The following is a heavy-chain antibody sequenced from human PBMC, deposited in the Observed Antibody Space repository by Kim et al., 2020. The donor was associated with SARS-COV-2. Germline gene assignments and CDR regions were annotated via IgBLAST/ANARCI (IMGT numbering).Heavy chain of an antibody. D-gene: IGHD6-19*01. CDR3: ARDNVGSGVKSPGPIDY. CDR1: GGTFSSYA. Sequence: SVKVSCKASGGTFSSYAISWVRQAPGQGLEWMGGIIPIFGTANYAQKFQGRVTITADESTSTAYMELSSLRSEDTAVYYCARDNVGSGVKSPGPIDYWGQGTLVTVSS. V-gene: IGHV1-69*13. J-gene: IGHJ4*02. CDR2: IIPIFGTA.